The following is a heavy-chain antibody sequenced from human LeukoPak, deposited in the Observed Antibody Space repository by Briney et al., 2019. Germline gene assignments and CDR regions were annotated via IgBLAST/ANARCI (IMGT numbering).Heavy chain of an antibody. CDR1: GFSFDNYC. Sequence: GGSLRLSCAASGFSFDNYCMNWVRQAPGKGLEWVSTISSSSNYIYYADSVKGRFTISRDNAKNSLYLQMNSLRAEDTAVYYCARDRSSDYYGSGSYCFDYWGQGTLVTVSS. J-gene: IGHJ4*02. V-gene: IGHV3-21*01. CDR3: ARDRSSDYYGSGSYCFDY. D-gene: IGHD3-10*01. CDR2: ISSSSNYI.